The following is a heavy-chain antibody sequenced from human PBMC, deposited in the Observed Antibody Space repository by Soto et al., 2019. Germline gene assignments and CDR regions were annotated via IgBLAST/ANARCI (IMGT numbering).Heavy chain of an antibody. CDR3: ARAPGGVFDY. CDR2: IYYSGST. J-gene: IGHJ4*02. CDR1: CGSISSYY. D-gene: IGHD3-16*01. V-gene: IGHV4-59*01. Sequence: SETLSLTCTVSCGSISSYYWSWIRQPPGKGLEWIGYIYYSGSTNYNPSLKSRVTISVDTSKNQFSLKLSSVTAADTAVYYCARAPGGVFDYWGQGTLVTVSS.